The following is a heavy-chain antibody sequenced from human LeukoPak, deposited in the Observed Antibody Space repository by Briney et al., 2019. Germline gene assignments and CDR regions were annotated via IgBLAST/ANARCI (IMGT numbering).Heavy chain of an antibody. D-gene: IGHD3-3*01. CDR2: ISAYNGNT. V-gene: IGHV1-18*01. Sequence: ASVKVSCKASGYTFTSYGISWVRQAPGQGLEWMGWISAYNGNTNYAQKLQGRVTMTTVTSTSTAYMELRSLRSDDTAVYYCARATEGTNVPKRDDFWSGYYKARDNWFDPWGQGTLVTVSS. J-gene: IGHJ5*02. CDR3: ARATEGTNVPKRDDFWSGYYKARDNWFDP. CDR1: GYTFTSYG.